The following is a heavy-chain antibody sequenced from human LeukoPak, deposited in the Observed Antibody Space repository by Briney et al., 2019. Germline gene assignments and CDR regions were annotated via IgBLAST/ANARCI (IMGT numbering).Heavy chain of an antibody. CDR3: ARDFGYGRLRDYGMDV. V-gene: IGHV4-4*07. Sequence: PSETLSLTCTVSGGSISSYYWSWIRQPAGKGLEWIGRIYTGGSTNYNPSLKSRVTMSVDTSKNQFSLKLSSVTAADTAAYYCARDFGYGRLRDYGMDVWGQGTTVTVSS. D-gene: IGHD5-12*01. CDR2: IYTGGST. J-gene: IGHJ6*02. CDR1: GGSISSYY.